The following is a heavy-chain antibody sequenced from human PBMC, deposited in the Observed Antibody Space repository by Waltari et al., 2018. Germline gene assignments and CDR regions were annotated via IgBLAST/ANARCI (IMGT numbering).Heavy chain of an antibody. J-gene: IGHJ4*02. V-gene: IGHV3-23*01. D-gene: IGHD1-26*01. CDR3: AKDQAGATNY. CDR1: GFTFSSHA. Sequence: EVQLLESGGGLVQPGGSLRLSCAASGFTFSSHAMSWVRQAPGKGLEWVAAISGSGGSTYYAVSVKGRFTISRDNSKNTLYLQMNSLRAEDTAVYYCAKDQAGATNYWGQGTLVTVSS. CDR2: ISGSGGST.